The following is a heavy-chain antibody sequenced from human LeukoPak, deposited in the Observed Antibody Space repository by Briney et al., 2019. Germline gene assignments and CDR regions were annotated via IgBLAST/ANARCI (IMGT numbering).Heavy chain of an antibody. Sequence: ALVKVSCKASGGTFSSYAISWVRQAPGQGLEWMGGIIPIFGTANYAQKFQGRVTITTDESTSTAYMELSSLRSEDTAVYYCARRTGDNNWDYWGQGTLVTVSS. V-gene: IGHV1-69*05. D-gene: IGHD7-27*01. CDR2: IIPIFGTA. CDR1: GGTFSSYA. CDR3: ARRTGDNNWDY. J-gene: IGHJ4*02.